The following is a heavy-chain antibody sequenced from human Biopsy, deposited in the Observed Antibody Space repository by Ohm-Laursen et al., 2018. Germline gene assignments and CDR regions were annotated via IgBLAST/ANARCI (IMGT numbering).Heavy chain of an antibody. CDR2: IYYTGST. V-gene: IGHV4-59*08. CDR3: SRRDCRNGFKFDF. CDR1: GGSINSYY. Sequence: SDTLSLTCTVSGGSINSYYWSWIRQPPGKGLEWIGYIYYTGSTNYSPSLESRVIMSVDTSKNQFSLRLSSVTAADTAVYYCSRRDCRNGFKFDFWGQGTLVTVSS. D-gene: IGHD2-21*01. J-gene: IGHJ4*02.